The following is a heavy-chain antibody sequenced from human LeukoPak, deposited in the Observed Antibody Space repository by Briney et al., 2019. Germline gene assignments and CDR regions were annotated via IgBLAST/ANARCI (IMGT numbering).Heavy chain of an antibody. CDR1: GGTFSSYA. CDR2: IIPIFSIA. V-gene: IGHV1-69*04. J-gene: IGHJ4*02. D-gene: IGHD2-21*02. Sequence: SVTLCCKASGGTFSSYAINWERQAHGQGLEWMGRIIPIFSIANYAQKFQGRVTITADKDMSTAYMELSRLRSEDTAVYYCARDNGGTEYCGGDCQGNYWGQGTLVTVSS. CDR3: ARDNGGTEYCGGDCQGNY.